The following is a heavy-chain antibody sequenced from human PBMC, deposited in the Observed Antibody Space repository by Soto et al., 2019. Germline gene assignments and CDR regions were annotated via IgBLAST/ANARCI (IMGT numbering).Heavy chain of an antibody. Sequence: PGGSLRLSCASSGCMFSAYTMSWVRHSPGKGLEWLSSITSNSDHIDYADSVRGRFTVSRDNARKPLYLQMDSLGAEDTGVYYCALQYYYQHWGPGTLVNVSS. D-gene: IGHD3-10*01. CDR1: GCMFSAYT. V-gene: IGHV3-21*01. CDR2: ITSNSDHI. J-gene: IGHJ4*02. CDR3: ALQYYYQH.